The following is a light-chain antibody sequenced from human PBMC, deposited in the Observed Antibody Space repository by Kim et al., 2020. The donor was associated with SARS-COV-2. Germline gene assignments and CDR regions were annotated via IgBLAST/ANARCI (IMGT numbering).Light chain of an antibody. V-gene: IGKV1-39*01. J-gene: IGKJ1*01. Sequence: DIQMTQSPSSLSASVGDRVTITCRASQSVSVWLNWYQQKPGKAPHLLIYRTSTLQTGVPPRFSGSASGTDFTLTINTLQPEDFATYYCQQSYNFPRTFGQGTKVDIK. CDR2: RTS. CDR3: QQSYNFPRT. CDR1: QSVSVW.